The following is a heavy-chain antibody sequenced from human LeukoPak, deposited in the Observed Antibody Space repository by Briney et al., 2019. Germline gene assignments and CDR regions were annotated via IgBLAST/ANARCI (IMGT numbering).Heavy chain of an antibody. CDR1: GFTFNSYW. J-gene: IGHJ4*02. CDR2: IKQDGSSR. Sequence: GGSLRLSCAVSGFTFNSYWMSWVRQGPGRGLEWVANIKQDGSSRYYVDSVKGRFTISRDNAQNSLYLQMNSLIAEDTAVYYCARDTDYRDYPPDYWGQGTLVTVSS. V-gene: IGHV3-7*04. CDR3: ARDTDYRDYPPDY. D-gene: IGHD4-17*01.